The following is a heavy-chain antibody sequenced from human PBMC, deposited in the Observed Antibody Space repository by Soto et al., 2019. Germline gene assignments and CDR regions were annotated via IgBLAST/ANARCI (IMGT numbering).Heavy chain of an antibody. J-gene: IGHJ6*02. CDR1: GGTFSSYA. V-gene: IGHV1-69*13. D-gene: IGHD2-15*01. Sequence: VASGKVSCKASGGTFSSYAFSWVRQAPGQGLEWMGGIIPIFGTANYAQKFQGRVTITADESTSTAYMELSSLRSEDTAVYYCARDPGAILGFNYYGMDVWG. CDR3: ARDPGAILGFNYYGMDV. CDR2: IIPIFGTA.